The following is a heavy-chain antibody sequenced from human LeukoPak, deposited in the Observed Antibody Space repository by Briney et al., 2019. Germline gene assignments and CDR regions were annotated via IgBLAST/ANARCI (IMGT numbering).Heavy chain of an antibody. J-gene: IGHJ6*03. CDR1: DDSITMYY. CDR3: ARGRVSSSTWYSTYYYFFYMDF. CDR2: VDHTGST. D-gene: IGHD4-11*01. Sequence: SETLSLTCTVSDDSITMYYWTRIRQPPGKGLEWIGYVDHTGSTRFNPSLHGRVSISRDTSENFFSLRLRSVTAADTAVYFCARGRVSSSTWYSTYYYFFYMDFWGKGTTVTVSS. V-gene: IGHV4-59*01.